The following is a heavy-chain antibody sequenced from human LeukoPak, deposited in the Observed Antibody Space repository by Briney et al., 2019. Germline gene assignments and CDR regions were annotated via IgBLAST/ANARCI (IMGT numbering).Heavy chain of an antibody. CDR3: ARRWLHRKGFDY. CDR1: GGSFSGYY. D-gene: IGHD5-24*01. Sequence: SETLSLTCAVYGGSFSGYYWSWIRQPPGKGLEWIGEINHSGSTNYNPSLKSRVTISVDTSKNQFSLKLSSVAAADTAVYYCARRWLHRKGFDYWGQGTLVTVSS. V-gene: IGHV4-34*01. J-gene: IGHJ4*02. CDR2: INHSGST.